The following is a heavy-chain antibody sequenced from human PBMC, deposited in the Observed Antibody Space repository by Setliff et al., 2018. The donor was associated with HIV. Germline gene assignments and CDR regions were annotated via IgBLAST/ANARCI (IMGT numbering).Heavy chain of an antibody. V-gene: IGHV1-18*01. CDR2: ISPYTCVT. Sequence: GASVKVSCKASGYTFINYGIAWVRQAPGQGLEWMGWISPYTCVTDYAPRLLGKVFMTTDTSTSTAYMEVRSLSSDDAAVYYCAGARLQGIVAATGPRDNCLDPWGQGTRVTAPQ. D-gene: IGHD3-16*02. J-gene: IGHJ5*02. CDR1: GYTFINYG. CDR3: AGARLQGIVAATGPRDNCLDP.